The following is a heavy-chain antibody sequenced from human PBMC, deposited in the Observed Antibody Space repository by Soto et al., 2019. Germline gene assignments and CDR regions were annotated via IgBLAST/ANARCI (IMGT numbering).Heavy chain of an antibody. CDR1: GGTFNTYA. CDR2: ISPMFGAA. D-gene: IGHD3-10*01. V-gene: IGHV1-69*01. Sequence: QVQLVQSGAEMKKPGSSVKVSCQSSGGTFNTYAMNWVRQAPGQGPEWMGDISPMFGAANYAPKFQGRVTNTAEESTGTSYMQLSSLTSEDTALYFWAREVQVHTPAFVYWGQGTLVTVSS. J-gene: IGHJ4*02. CDR3: AREVQVHTPAFVY.